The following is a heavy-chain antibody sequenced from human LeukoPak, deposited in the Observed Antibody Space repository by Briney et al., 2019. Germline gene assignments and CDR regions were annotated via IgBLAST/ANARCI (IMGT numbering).Heavy chain of an antibody. J-gene: IGHJ3*02. V-gene: IGHV3-74*01. CDR3: ARGTVMRGAFDI. CDR2: INSDGSSR. D-gene: IGHD3/OR15-3a*01. CDR1: GFTFSSYW. Sequence: GGSLRLSCAASGFTFSSYWMHWVRQVPGKGLVWVSRINSDGSSRSYVDSVMGRFTISRDNAKNTLYLQMNSLRAEDTAVYYCARGTVMRGAFDIWGQGTMVTVSS.